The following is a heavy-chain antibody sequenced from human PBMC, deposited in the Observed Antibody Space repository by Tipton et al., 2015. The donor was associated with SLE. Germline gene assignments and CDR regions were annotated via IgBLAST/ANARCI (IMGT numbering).Heavy chain of an antibody. J-gene: IGHJ4*02. CDR3: AKDHPVFRFLEWSPGYFDY. D-gene: IGHD3-3*01. CDR1: GFTFNIYW. Sequence: SLRLSCAASGFTFNIYWMTWVRQAPGKGLEWVANILQEGSEKIYADSVKGRFTISRDNAKNSLYLQMNSLRAEDTAVYYCAKDHPVFRFLEWSPGYFDYWGQGTLVTVSS. V-gene: IGHV3-7*01. CDR2: ILQEGSEK.